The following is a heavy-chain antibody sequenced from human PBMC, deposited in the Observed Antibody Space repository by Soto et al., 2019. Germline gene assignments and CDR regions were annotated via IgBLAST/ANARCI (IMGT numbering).Heavy chain of an antibody. Sequence: QVQLVESGGGVVQPGRSLRLSCAASGFAFHGYAMHWVRQAPGKGLEWVAIIWYDGSNTYYGDSVKGRFTISRDKSKNTVYLQMNSLRVEDTAVYYCARDLKTRHCDYWGQGILVNVSS. CDR3: ARDLKTRHCDY. CDR2: IWYDGSNT. CDR1: GFAFHGYA. J-gene: IGHJ4*02. D-gene: IGHD4-17*01. V-gene: IGHV3-33*01.